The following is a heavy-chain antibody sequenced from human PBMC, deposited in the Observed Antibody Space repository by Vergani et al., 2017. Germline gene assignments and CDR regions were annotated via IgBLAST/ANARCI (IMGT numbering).Heavy chain of an antibody. V-gene: IGHV2-5*01. Sequence: QITLKESGPTLVKPTQTLTLTCTFSGFSLSTSGVGVGWIRQPPGKALEWLALIYWNDDKRYSPSLKSRLTITKDTSKNQVVLTMTNMDPVDTATYYCAHSLFEDXVWGSYRLYDAFDIWGQGTMVTVSS. D-gene: IGHD3-16*02. CDR1: GFSLSTSGVG. CDR2: IYWNDDK. J-gene: IGHJ3*02. CDR3: AHSLFEDXVWGSYRLYDAFDI.